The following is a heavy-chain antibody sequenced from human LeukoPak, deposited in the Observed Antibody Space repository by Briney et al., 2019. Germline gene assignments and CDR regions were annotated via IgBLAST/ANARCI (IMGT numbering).Heavy chain of an antibody. Sequence: GSLRLSCAASGFTFSNAWMSWVRQAPGKGLEWVANIRQDGSEKYYVDSVKGRFTISRDNAKNSLYLQMNSLRAEDTAVYYCARPYSSGWYIQYYFDYWGQGTLVTVSS. CDR1: GFTFSNAW. CDR2: IRQDGSEK. J-gene: IGHJ4*02. V-gene: IGHV3-7*01. D-gene: IGHD6-13*01. CDR3: ARPYSSGWYIQYYFDY.